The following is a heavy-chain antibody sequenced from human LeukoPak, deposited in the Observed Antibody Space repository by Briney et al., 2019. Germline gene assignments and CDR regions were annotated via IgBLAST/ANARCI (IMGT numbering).Heavy chain of an antibody. CDR1: GFTFRTYW. J-gene: IGHJ5*01. CDR2: MSKDGRTI. V-gene: IGHV3-74*03. Sequence: PGGSLRLSCAASGFTFRTYWMHWVRQAPGQGLVWVSRMSKDGRTIMYADSVKGRFTISRDNAKNTLFLQMNSLRADDTAVYYCGRESPGTGEYWIDSWGQGTLVTVSS. CDR3: GRESPGTGEYWIDS. D-gene: IGHD3-10*01.